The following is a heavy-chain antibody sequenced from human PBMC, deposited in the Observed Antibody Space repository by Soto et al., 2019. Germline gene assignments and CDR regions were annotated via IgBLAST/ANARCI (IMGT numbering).Heavy chain of an antibody. CDR1: GFTFSDYV. Sequence: QVQLVESGGGVAQPGRSLRLSCAVSGFTFSDYVMHWVRQAPGKGLEWVAVVSYDGSDKYYAVSVKGRFTVSRDLSGNTLFMQMNSLRLEDTAVYFCAKEMYPRTVLDSSSPWGDYWGQGALVAVSS. CDR3: AKEMYPRTVLDSSSPWGDY. D-gene: IGHD6-6*01. J-gene: IGHJ4*02. CDR2: VSYDGSDK. V-gene: IGHV3-30*18.